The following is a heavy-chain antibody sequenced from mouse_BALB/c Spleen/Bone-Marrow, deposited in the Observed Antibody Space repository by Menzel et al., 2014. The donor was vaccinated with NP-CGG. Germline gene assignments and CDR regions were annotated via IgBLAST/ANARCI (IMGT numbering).Heavy chain of an antibody. CDR1: GFNIKDTY. J-gene: IGHJ4*01. CDR3: ARWLRRYYAMDY. CDR2: IDPANGNT. V-gene: IGHV14-3*02. D-gene: IGHD2-2*01. Sequence: EVQLQQSGAELAKPGASVKLSCTASGFNIKDTYMHWVKQRPEQGLEWIGRIDPANGNTKYDPKFQGKATITADTSSNTAYLQLSSLTSEDTAVYYCARWLRRYYAMDYWGQGTSVTASS.